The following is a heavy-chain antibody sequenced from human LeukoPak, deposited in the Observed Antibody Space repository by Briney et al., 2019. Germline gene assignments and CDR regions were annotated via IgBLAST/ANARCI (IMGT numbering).Heavy chain of an antibody. D-gene: IGHD1-14*01. V-gene: IGHV4-34*01. CDR3: ARASLRPEHAYY. CDR2: INHSGST. J-gene: IGHJ4*02. Sequence: SETLSLTCAVYGGSFSGYYWSWIRQPPGKGLEWIGEINHSGSTNYNPSLKSRVTISVDTSKNQFSLKLSSVTAADTAVYYCARASLRPEHAYYWGQGTLVTVSS. CDR1: GGSFSGYY.